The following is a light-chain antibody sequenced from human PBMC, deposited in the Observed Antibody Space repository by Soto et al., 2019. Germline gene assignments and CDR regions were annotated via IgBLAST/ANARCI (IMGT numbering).Light chain of an antibody. J-gene: IGLJ1*01. Sequence: QSVLTQPASVSGSPGQSNTISCTGTSSDVGSYNLVSWYQQHPGKAPKLMIYEGSKRPSGVSNRFSGSKSGNTASLTISGLQAEDEADYYCCSYAGSSTSYVFGTGTKLTVL. V-gene: IGLV2-23*01. CDR3: CSYAGSSTSYV. CDR1: SSDVGSYNL. CDR2: EGS.